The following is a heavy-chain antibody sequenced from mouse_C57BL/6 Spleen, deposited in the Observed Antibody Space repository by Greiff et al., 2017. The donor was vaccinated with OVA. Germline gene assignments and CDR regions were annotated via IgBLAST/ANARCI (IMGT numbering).Heavy chain of an antibody. CDR1: GFNIKNTY. CDR3: ARLGFVTTVVDYAMDY. CDR2: IDPANGNT. V-gene: IGHV14-3*01. D-gene: IGHD1-1*01. Sequence: VQLKQSVAELVRPGASVKLSCTASGFNIKNTYMHWVKQRPEQGLEWIGRIDPANGNTKYAPQFQGKAPITAETSSNTAYLQLSSLTSEDTAIYYCARLGFVTTVVDYAMDYWGQGTSVTVSS. J-gene: IGHJ4*01.